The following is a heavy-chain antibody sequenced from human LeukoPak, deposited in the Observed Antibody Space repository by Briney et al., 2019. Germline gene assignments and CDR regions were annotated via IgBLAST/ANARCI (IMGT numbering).Heavy chain of an antibody. Sequence: GGSLRLSCTASGFTFSNFALSWVRQAPGKGLEWVSAISPSGDSTYYTDSVKGRFTISRDTSGNTLYLQMNSLRAEDTAVYYCAKRRSTATTVDSWGQGTLVTVSS. D-gene: IGHD4-17*01. CDR3: AKRRSTATTVDS. V-gene: IGHV3-23*01. CDR1: GFTFSNFA. CDR2: ISPSGDST. J-gene: IGHJ4*02.